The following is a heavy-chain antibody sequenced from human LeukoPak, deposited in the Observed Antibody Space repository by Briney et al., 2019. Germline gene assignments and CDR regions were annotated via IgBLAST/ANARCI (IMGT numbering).Heavy chain of an antibody. CDR2: VYYSGST. CDR3: ARAGWSSSWPIVGP. D-gene: IGHD6-13*01. V-gene: IGHV4-39*07. J-gene: IGHJ5*02. Sequence: SETLSLTCTVSGGSISSNSYSWDWIRQPPGTGLEWIGSVYYSGSTYYNPSLKSRVTIYADTSKNQFSLKLSSVTAADTAVYHCARAGWSSSWPIVGPWGQGTLVTVSS. CDR1: GGSISSNSYS.